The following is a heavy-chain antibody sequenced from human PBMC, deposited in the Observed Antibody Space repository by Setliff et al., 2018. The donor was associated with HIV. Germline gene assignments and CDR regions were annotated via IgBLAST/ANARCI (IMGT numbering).Heavy chain of an antibody. V-gene: IGHV4-34*01. J-gene: IGHJ4*02. Sequence: SETLSLTCAVYGGSFSGYYWSWIRQPPGKGLEWIGEINHSGSTNYNPSLKSRVTISVDTSKNQFSLNLNSVTAADTAVYYCARDKRYRFPFDSWGQGTLVTVSS. CDR2: INHSGST. D-gene: IGHD2-2*02. CDR1: GGSFSGYY. CDR3: ARDKRYRFPFDS.